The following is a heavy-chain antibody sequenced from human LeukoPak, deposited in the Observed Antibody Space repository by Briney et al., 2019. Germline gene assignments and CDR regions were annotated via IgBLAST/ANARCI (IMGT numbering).Heavy chain of an antibody. J-gene: IGHJ5*02. V-gene: IGHV3-30*18. Sequence: GRSLRLSCAASGFTFSDYGMHWVRQAPGKGLEWVAVISYDGSTKYYADSVKGRFTISRDNSKNTLYLQMNSLRAEDTAVYYCAKRPRRVVRNWFDPWGQGTLVTVSS. CDR2: ISYDGSTK. D-gene: IGHD2-15*01. CDR1: GFTFSDYG. CDR3: AKRPRRVVRNWFDP.